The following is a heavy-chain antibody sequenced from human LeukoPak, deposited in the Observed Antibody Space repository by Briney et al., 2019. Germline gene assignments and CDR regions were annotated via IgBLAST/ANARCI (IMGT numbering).Heavy chain of an antibody. J-gene: IGHJ3*02. D-gene: IGHD2/OR15-2a*01. V-gene: IGHV3-23*01. Sequence: GGSLRLSCAASGFTFSNYAMSWVRQAPGKGLQWVSGVTGSGDDTHYADSVTGRFTISRDNSKNMLYLQMNSLRAEDTAVYYCAKELSTSGAFDIWGQGTMVTVSS. CDR3: AKELSTSGAFDI. CDR1: GFTFSNYA. CDR2: VTGSGDDT.